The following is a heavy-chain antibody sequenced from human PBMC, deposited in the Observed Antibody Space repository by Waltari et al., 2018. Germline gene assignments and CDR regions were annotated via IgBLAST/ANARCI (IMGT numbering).Heavy chain of an antibody. Sequence: QVQLQESGPGLVTPSETLSLTCTVSGGSISSYYWSWIRQPPGKGLEWIGYIYYSGSTNYNPSLKSRVTISVDTSKNQFSLKLSSVTAADTAVYYCARGGGTIFGVEDNWFDPWGQGTLVTVSS. CDR2: IYYSGST. CDR3: ARGGGTIFGVEDNWFDP. V-gene: IGHV4-59*01. J-gene: IGHJ5*02. CDR1: GGSISSYY. D-gene: IGHD3-3*01.